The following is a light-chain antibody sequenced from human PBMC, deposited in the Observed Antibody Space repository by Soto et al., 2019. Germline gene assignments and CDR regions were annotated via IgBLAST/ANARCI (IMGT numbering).Light chain of an antibody. CDR1: QSISSW. CDR3: QQYNSYSGT. V-gene: IGKV1-5*03. CDR2: KAS. J-gene: IGKJ1*01. Sequence: DIQMTQSPSTLSASVGDRVTITCRASQSISSWLAWYQQKPGKAPKLLIYKASSLASGVPSRFSGSGSGTEFTLTIRSLQPDDFATYYCQQYNSYSGTFGQGTKVDIK.